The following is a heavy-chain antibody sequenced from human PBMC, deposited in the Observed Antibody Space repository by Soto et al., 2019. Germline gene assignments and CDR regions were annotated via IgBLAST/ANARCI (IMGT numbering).Heavy chain of an antibody. V-gene: IGHV3-53*05. CDR3: ARGPSYSDSYFDY. D-gene: IGHD4-17*01. CDR2: IYSGGST. CDR1: GFTLSSKY. J-gene: IGHJ4*02. Sequence: GGSLRLSCAAPGFTLSSKYISWGPPVPGKGLEWVSVIYSGGSTYYADSVKGRFTISRDNSKNTLYLQMNSLRLEDTAVYYCARGPSYSDSYFDYWGQGTLVTVSS.